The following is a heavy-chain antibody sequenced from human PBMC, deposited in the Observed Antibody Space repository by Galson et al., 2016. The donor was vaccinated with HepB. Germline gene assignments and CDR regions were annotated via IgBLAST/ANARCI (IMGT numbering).Heavy chain of an antibody. J-gene: IGHJ4*02. CDR3: AKCAGYGQRVGNDY. CDR2: ISASGGST. CDR1: GFTFNIYA. V-gene: IGHV3-23*01. D-gene: IGHD5-12*01. Sequence: SLRLSCAASGFTFNIYAMSWVRQTPGKGLEWVSGISASGGSTYYADSVKGRFTISRDNSKNTLYLQMNSLRAEDTAVYYCAKCAGYGQRVGNDYWGQGTLVTVSS.